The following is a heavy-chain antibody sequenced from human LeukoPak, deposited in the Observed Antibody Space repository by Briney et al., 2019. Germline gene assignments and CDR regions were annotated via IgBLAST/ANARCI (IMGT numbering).Heavy chain of an antibody. J-gene: IGHJ4*02. CDR2: INHSGST. D-gene: IGHD6-6*01. CDR3: ASRIAARPFDY. CDR1: GGSFSGYY. V-gene: IGHV4-34*01. Sequence: PSETLSLTCAVYGGSFSGYYWSWIRQPPGEGLEWIGEINHSGSTNYNPSLKSRVTISVDTSKNQFSLKLSSVTAADTAVYYCASRIAARPFDYWGQGTLVTVSS.